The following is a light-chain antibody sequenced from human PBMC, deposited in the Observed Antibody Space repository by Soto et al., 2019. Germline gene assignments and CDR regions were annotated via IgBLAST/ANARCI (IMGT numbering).Light chain of an antibody. Sequence: DIQMTQSPSSLSTSVGDRVTITCQASQDISNYLNWYQQKPGKAPKLLIYDASNLETGVPSRFSGSGSGTDFTFTISSLXXXXXXXXXXXXXXXLPLTFGGGTKVEIK. CDR3: XXXXXLPLT. V-gene: IGKV1-33*01. CDR2: DAS. CDR1: QDISNY. J-gene: IGKJ4*01.